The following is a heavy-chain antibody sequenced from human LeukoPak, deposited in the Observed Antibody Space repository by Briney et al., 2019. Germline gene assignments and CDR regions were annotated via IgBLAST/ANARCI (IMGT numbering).Heavy chain of an antibody. CDR1: GGSISSSSYY. Sequence: SETLSLTCTVSGGSISSSSYYWGWIRQPPGKGLEWIGSIYYSGSTYYNPSLKSRVTISVGTSKNQFSLKLSSVTAADTAVYYCARHLGGESDLVTPAGEFDYWGQGTLVTVSS. V-gene: IGHV4-39*01. CDR3: ARHLGGESDLVTPAGEFDY. J-gene: IGHJ4*02. CDR2: IYYSGST. D-gene: IGHD4-11*01.